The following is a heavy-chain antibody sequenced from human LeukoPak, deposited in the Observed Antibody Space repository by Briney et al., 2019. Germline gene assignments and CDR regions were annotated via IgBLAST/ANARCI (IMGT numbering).Heavy chain of an antibody. CDR3: STPLRFGELRIEY. CDR2: IKSKADGGTI. Sequence: PGGSLRLSCAASGFTFSNAWMTWVRQAPGKGLEWVGRIKSKADGGTIDFAAPVKGRFSISRDDSKNTLYLQMDSLRTEDTAVYYCSTPLRFGELRIEYWGQGTLVTVSS. D-gene: IGHD3-10*01. CDR1: GFTFSNAW. J-gene: IGHJ4*02. V-gene: IGHV3-15*01.